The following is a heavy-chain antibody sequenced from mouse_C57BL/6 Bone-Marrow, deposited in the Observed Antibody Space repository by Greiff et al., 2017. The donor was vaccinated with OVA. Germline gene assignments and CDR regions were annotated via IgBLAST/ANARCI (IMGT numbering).Heavy chain of an antibody. CDR3: SEDSAVYYCTDYYGSSAIDY. D-gene: IGHD1-1*01. CDR1: YTFSRRVH. CDR2: GQGLEWIG. V-gene: IGHV1-87*01. J-gene: IGHJ2*01. Sequence: VQLQQSGPELARPWASVKISCPAFYTFSRRVHFAFRDTNYWMQWVKQRPGQGLEWIGAIYPGHGDPSYIQKFKGKTTLTADKSSSPAYMQLSSQTSEDSAVYYCTDYYGSSAIDYWGQGTTLTVSS.